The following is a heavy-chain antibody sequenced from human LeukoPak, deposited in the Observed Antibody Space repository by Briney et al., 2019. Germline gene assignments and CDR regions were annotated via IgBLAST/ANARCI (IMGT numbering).Heavy chain of an antibody. CDR1: GFTFSSYS. CDR2: ISSSSSTV. D-gene: IGHD5-18*01. V-gene: IGHV3-48*01. Sequence: GGSLRLSCAASGFTFSSYSMNWVRQAPGKGLEWVSYISSSSSTVYYADSVKGRFTISRDNAKNSLYLQMNSLRAEDTAVYYCARDPPVRTARDLGYSYGGVDYWGQGTLVTVSS. J-gene: IGHJ4*02. CDR3: ARDPPVRTARDLGYSYGGVDY.